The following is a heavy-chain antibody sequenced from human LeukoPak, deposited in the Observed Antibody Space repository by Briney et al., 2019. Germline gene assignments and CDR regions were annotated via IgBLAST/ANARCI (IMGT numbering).Heavy chain of an antibody. CDR1: GYTFTSHY. J-gene: IGHJ5*02. V-gene: IGHV1-46*03. Sequence: ASVKVSCKASGYTFTSHYMHWVRQAPGQGLEWMGIINPSGGSTSYAQKFQGRVTMTRDTSTSTVYMELSSLRSEDTAVYYCARGVDIVVVPAAIHPWGQGTLVTVSS. CDR3: ARGVDIVVVPAAIHP. CDR2: INPSGGST. D-gene: IGHD2-2*03.